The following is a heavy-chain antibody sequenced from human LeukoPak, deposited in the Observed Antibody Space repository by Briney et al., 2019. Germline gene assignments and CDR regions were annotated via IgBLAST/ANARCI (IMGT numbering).Heavy chain of an antibody. Sequence: SETLSLTCAVYDGSFSAYYWSWIRQPPGKGLEWLGEVNHSGSTNYNPSLKSRVTISVDTSKNHFSLKLSSVTAADTAVYFCASAVYFGDLTVFDTWGQGTLVTVSS. V-gene: IGHV4-34*01. J-gene: IGHJ5*02. D-gene: IGHD3-10*01. CDR2: VNHSGST. CDR3: ASAVYFGDLTVFDT. CDR1: DGSFSAYY.